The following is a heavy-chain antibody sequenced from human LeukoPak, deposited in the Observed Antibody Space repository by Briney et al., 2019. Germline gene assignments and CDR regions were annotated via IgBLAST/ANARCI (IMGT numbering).Heavy chain of an antibody. CDR3: ATEGPNYYMDV. J-gene: IGHJ6*03. CDR2: IIPMFGAA. CDR1: GGTFSKFG. V-gene: IGHV1-69*05. Sequence: SVKVSCKAYGGTFSKFGISWVRQAPGEGLEWMGGIIPMFGAANYAQKFQGRVTITTDESTTTAHMELISLTSDDTAVYFCATEGPNYYMDVWGKGTTVTVSS.